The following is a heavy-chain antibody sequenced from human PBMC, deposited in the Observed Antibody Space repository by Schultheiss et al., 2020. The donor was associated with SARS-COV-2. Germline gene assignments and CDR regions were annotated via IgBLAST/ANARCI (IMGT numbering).Heavy chain of an antibody. D-gene: IGHD3-16*01. J-gene: IGHJ3*02. V-gene: IGHV3-30-3*01. CDR1: GFTFSSYA. CDR3: ARVLRGSAFDI. Sequence: GESLKISCAASGFTFSSYAMHWVRQAPGKGLEWVAVISYDGSNKYYADSVKGRFTISRDNSKNTLYLQMNSLRAEDTAVYYCARVLRGSAFDIWGQGTMVTVS. CDR2: ISYDGSNK.